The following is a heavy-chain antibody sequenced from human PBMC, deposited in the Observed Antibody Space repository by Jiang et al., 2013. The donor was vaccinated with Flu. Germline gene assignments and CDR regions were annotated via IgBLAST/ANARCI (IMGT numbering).Heavy chain of an antibody. J-gene: IGHJ4*02. CDR3: ARKLVDY. CDR2: INQDGSVK. D-gene: IGHD6-6*01. V-gene: IGHV3-7*01. Sequence: APGKGLEWVANINQDGSVKYYVDSVKGRFTISRDSARNSLYLHMSSLTAEDTAIYYCARKLVDYWGQGTLVTVSS.